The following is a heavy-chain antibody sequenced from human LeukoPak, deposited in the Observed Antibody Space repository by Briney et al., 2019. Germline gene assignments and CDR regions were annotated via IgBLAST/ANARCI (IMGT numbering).Heavy chain of an antibody. D-gene: IGHD3-16*01. J-gene: IGHJ3*02. CDR1: GFTLSYYW. V-gene: IGHV3-7*02. CDR2: IMQDGSEK. CDR3: ATSSVWGGAFNI. Sequence: GGSLRLSCAASGFTLSYYWMTWVRRAPGKGLEWVANIMQDGSEKYYVDSVKGRFTISRDNAKNSLYLQMSSLRAEDTAVYYCATSSVWGGAFNIWGQGTMVTVSS.